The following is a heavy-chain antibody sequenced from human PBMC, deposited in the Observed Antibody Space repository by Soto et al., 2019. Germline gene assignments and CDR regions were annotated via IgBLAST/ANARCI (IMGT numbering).Heavy chain of an antibody. CDR3: ARDLGAVAGGRYYYYGMDV. V-gene: IGHV4-34*01. D-gene: IGHD6-19*01. Sequence: SETLSLTCAVYGGSLSGYYWSWIRQPPGKGREWIGEINHSGSTNYDPSLKSRVTISVHTYKNQFSLKLSSVTAADTAVYYCARDLGAVAGGRYYYYGMDVCGQGTTVT. CDR2: INHSGST. CDR1: GGSLSGYY. J-gene: IGHJ6*01.